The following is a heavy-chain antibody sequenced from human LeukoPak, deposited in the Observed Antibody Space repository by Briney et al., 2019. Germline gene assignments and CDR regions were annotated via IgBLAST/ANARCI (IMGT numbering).Heavy chain of an antibody. D-gene: IGHD3-10*01. Sequence: PSGTLSLTCTVSGGSISSYYWSWIRQPPGKGLEWIGYIYYSGSTNYNPSLKSRVTISVDTSKNQFSLKLSSVTAADTAVYYCARHPPYGSGFSWGQGTLVTVSS. CDR3: ARHPPYGSGFS. J-gene: IGHJ4*02. CDR2: IYYSGST. CDR1: GGSISSYY. V-gene: IGHV4-59*08.